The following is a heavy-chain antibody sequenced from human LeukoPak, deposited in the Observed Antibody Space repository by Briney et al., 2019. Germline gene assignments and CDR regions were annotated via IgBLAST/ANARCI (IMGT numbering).Heavy chain of an antibody. CDR2: IYYSGSS. CDR1: GDSIASSSFY. V-gene: IGHV4-39*07. D-gene: IGHD3-3*01. CDR3: ARGGGSYYDFWSGYYTRSEYNWFDP. Sequence: SETLSLTCTVSGDSIASSSFYWGWIRQPPGKGPEWIVSIYYSGSSYYNLSLKSRVTISVDTSKNQFSLKVTSVTAADTAVYYCARGGGSYYDFWSGYYTRSEYNWFDPWGQGTLVTVSS. J-gene: IGHJ5*02.